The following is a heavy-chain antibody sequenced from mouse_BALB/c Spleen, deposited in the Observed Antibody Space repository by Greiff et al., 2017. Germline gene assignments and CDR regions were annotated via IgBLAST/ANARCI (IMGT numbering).Heavy chain of an antibody. CDR1: GFTFTSYW. V-gene: IGHV1-69*02. D-gene: IGHD1-1*01. J-gene: IGHJ3*01. CDR2: ICPSDSYT. Sequence: QVQLQQPGAELVRPGASVKLSCTASGFTFTSYWMSWVQQSPGQGLEWIGNICPSDSYTNYNQKFKGKATLTVDNSSSTPYMQLSSLTSEDSAVYYCARGATVVDWFAYWGQGTPVTVSA. CDR3: ARGATVVDWFAY.